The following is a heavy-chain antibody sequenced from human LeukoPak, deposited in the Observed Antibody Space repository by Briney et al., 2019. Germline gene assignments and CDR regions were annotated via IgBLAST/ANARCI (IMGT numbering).Heavy chain of an antibody. Sequence: GGSLRLSCAASGISISDNWMHWVRHVPGKGLEWVSHINGDGSNTNYADSVKGRFTISRDNSKNTLYLQMNSLRAEDTAVYYCARDPLAAYYYDSSGYYMGNFDYWGQGTLVTVSS. CDR2: INGDGSNT. CDR3: ARDPLAAYYYDSSGYYMGNFDY. V-gene: IGHV3-74*01. D-gene: IGHD3-22*01. J-gene: IGHJ4*02. CDR1: GISISDNW.